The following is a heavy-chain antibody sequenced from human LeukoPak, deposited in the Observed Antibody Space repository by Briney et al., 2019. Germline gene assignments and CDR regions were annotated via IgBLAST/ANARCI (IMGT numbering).Heavy chain of an antibody. V-gene: IGHV3-23*01. CDR2: ISGSGGST. CDR3: AKGARGGDSFVGHDAFDI. Sequence: PGGSLRLSCAASGFTFSSYAMSWVRQAPGKGLEWVSAISGSGGSTYYADSVKGRFTISRDNSKNTLYLQMNSLRAEDTAVYYCAKGARGGDSFVGHDAFDIWGQGTMVTVSS. D-gene: IGHD2-21*01. CDR1: GFTFSSYA. J-gene: IGHJ3*02.